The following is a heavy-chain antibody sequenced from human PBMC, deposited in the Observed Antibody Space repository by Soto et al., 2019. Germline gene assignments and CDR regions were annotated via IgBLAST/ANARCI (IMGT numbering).Heavy chain of an antibody. CDR3: ARGPPRGITMVRGTYYGMDV. J-gene: IGHJ6*02. D-gene: IGHD3-10*01. CDR1: GGSFSGYY. Sequence: SETLSLTCAVYGGSFSGYYWSWIRQPPGKGLEWIGEINYSGSTNYNPSLKSRVTISVDTSKNQFSLKLSSVTAADTAVYYCARGPPRGITMVRGTYYGMDVWGQGTTVTVSS. V-gene: IGHV4-34*01. CDR2: INYSGST.